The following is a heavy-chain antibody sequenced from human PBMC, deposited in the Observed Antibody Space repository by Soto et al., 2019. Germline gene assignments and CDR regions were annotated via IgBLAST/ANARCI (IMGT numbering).Heavy chain of an antibody. CDR3: ARGGGRIAVAGKGWFDH. J-gene: IGHJ5*02. D-gene: IGHD6-19*01. V-gene: IGHV4-34*01. Sequence: QVQLQQWGAGLLKPSETLSLTCAVYVGSFSGYYWSWIRQHPWKGLEWTGEITHSGSTNYNPSLKSRVTISVETSKNQLSLKLSSVTAADRAVYSGARGGGRIAVAGKGWFDHWGQGTLVTVSS. CDR1: VGSFSGYY. CDR2: ITHSGST.